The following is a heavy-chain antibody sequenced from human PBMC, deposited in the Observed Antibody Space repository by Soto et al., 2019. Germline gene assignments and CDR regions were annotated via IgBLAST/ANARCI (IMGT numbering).Heavy chain of an antibody. D-gene: IGHD5-12*01. CDR1: GGTFSSYA. CDR3: ARVAYSGYGFDY. V-gene: IGHV1-69*13. J-gene: IGHJ4*02. Sequence: ASVKVSCKASGGTFSSYAISWVRQAPGQGLEWMGGIIPIFGTANYAQKFQGRVTITADESTGTAYMELSSLRSEDTAVYYCARVAYSGYGFDYWGQGTLVTVSS. CDR2: IIPIFGTA.